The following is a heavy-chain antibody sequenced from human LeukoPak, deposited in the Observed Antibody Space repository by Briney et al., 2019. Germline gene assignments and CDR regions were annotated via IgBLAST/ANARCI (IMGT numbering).Heavy chain of an antibody. Sequence: GGSLRLSCAASGFTFDDYGMSWVRQAPGKGLEWVSGINWNGGSTGYADSVKGRFSISTDDATNTLYLQMNSLRAEDTAVYYCARDGGTDTHDWYFDLWGRGTQVTVSS. CDR2: INWNGGST. CDR3: ARDGGTDTHDWYFDL. CDR1: GFTFDDYG. D-gene: IGHD3-16*01. J-gene: IGHJ2*01. V-gene: IGHV3-20*04.